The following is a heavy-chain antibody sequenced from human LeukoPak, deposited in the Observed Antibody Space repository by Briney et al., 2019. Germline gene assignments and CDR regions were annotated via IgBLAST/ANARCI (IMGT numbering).Heavy chain of an antibody. CDR2: IYPGGSDT. Sequence: GESLKISCKGSGYSFNTYWIGWVRQMPGKGLELMGIIYPGGSDTRYSPSFQGHVTISADKSISSAYLQWSSLTASDTAMYYCARDGGLNTRDAFDIWGQGTMVSVSS. CDR1: GYSFNTYW. V-gene: IGHV5-51*01. CDR3: ARDGGLNTRDAFDI. D-gene: IGHD2-2*02. J-gene: IGHJ3*02.